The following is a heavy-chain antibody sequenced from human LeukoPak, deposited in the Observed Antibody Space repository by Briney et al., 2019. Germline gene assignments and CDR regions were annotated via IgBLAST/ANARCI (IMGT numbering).Heavy chain of an antibody. CDR1: GGSFSGYY. J-gene: IGHJ4*02. Sequence: LETLSLTCAVYGGSFSGYYWSWIRQPPGKGLEWIGEINHSGSTNYNPSLKSRVTISVDTSKNQFSLKLSSVTAADTAVYYCARGPRNLIVGAKRFDYWGQGTLVTVSS. CDR3: ARGPRNLIVGAKRFDY. D-gene: IGHD1-26*01. V-gene: IGHV4-34*01. CDR2: INHSGST.